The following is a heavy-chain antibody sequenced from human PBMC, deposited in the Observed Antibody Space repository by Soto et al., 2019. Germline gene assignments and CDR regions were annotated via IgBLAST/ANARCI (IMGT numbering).Heavy chain of an antibody. Sequence: QVQLQESGPGLVKPSETLSLTCTVSGGSISSYYWSWIRQPPGKGLEWIGYIYYSGSTNYNPSLKSRVTISVDTSKNQFSLKLSSVTAADTAVYYCARGRRAAAGYDYWGQGTLVTVSS. D-gene: IGHD6-13*01. CDR2: IYYSGST. V-gene: IGHV4-59*01. CDR3: ARGRRAAAGYDY. CDR1: GGSISSYY. J-gene: IGHJ4*02.